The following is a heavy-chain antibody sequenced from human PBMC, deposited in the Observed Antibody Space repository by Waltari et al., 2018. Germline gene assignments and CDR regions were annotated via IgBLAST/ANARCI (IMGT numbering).Heavy chain of an antibody. CDR3: ARDSRSDWFDP. V-gene: IGHV1-3*03. Sequence: QVQLVQSGAEVKKPGASVKVSCKASGYTFTSYAMNWVRQAPGQRLEWMGWINAGNGNTKYSQEFQGRVTITRDTSASTAYMELSSLRSEDMAVYYCARDSRSDWFDPWGQGTLVTVSS. CDR1: GYTFTSYA. J-gene: IGHJ5*02. CDR2: INAGNGNT.